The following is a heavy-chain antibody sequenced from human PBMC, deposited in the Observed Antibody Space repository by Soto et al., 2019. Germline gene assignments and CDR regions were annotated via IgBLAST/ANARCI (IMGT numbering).Heavy chain of an antibody. D-gene: IGHD3-3*01. CDR2: ISSSTTYI. V-gene: IGHV3-21*01. CDR3: ARESPATIFGVVTNTDLFDY. Sequence: PGGSLRLSFAASGFTFSSYSMNWVRQAPGKGLEWVSSISSSTTYIYYADSVKGRFTISRDNAKNSLYLQMNSLRAEDTAVYYCARESPATIFGVVTNTDLFDYWGQGTLVTVSS. CDR1: GFTFSSYS. J-gene: IGHJ4*02.